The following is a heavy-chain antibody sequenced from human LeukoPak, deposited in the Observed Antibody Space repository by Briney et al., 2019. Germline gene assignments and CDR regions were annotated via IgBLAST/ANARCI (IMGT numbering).Heavy chain of an antibody. D-gene: IGHD3-10*01. J-gene: IGHJ4*02. V-gene: IGHV1-69*04. CDR1: GGTFSSYA. CDR3: AREGFASYGSGRNLRGFDY. CDR2: IIPILGIA. Sequence: SVKVSCKASGGTFSSYAISWVRQAPGQGLEWMGRIIPILGIANYAQKFQGRVTITADKSTSTAYMELSSLRSEDTAVDYRAREGFASYGSGRNLRGFDYWGQGTLVTVSS.